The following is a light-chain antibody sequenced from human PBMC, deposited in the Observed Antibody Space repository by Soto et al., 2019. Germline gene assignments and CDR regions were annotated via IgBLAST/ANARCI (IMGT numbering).Light chain of an antibody. CDR2: GVT. V-gene: IGLV2-14*01. Sequence: QSALTQPASVSGSPGQSITISCTGTSSDVGAYTYVSLYQQHPGEAPKLIIYGVTNRPSGVSYRFSGSKSDYTASLTISGLQAEDEADYYCSSYSTSFCDVFGTGTKVTV. CDR1: SSDVGAYTY. J-gene: IGLJ1*01. CDR3: SSYSTSFCDV.